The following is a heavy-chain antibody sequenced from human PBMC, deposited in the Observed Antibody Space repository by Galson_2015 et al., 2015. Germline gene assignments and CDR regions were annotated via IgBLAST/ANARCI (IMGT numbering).Heavy chain of an antibody. V-gene: IGHV7-4-1*02. CDR3: ARRIPMAWLDY. J-gene: IGHJ4*02. D-gene: IGHD3-10*01. CDR1: GYTFTSYA. CDR2: INTNTGNP. Sequence: SVKVSCKASGYTFTSYAINWVRQAPGQGLEWMGWINTNTGNPTDARGFTGRFVFSLDTSASTAYLQISGLTSEDTAVYYCARRIPMAWLDYWGQGTLVTVSS.